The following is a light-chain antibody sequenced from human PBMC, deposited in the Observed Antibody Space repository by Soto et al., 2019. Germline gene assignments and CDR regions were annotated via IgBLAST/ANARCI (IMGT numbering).Light chain of an antibody. Sequence: DIQMTKSPSSLSASVGDRVTITCGASQSIKNYLNWYQQKSGKAPKLMIYDASDLETGVPSRFSGSGSGTDFTFTINSLKPEDIATYYCQQYDNLPLTFGGGTKVDIK. J-gene: IGKJ4*01. CDR2: DAS. V-gene: IGKV1-33*01. CDR3: QQYDNLPLT. CDR1: QSIKNY.